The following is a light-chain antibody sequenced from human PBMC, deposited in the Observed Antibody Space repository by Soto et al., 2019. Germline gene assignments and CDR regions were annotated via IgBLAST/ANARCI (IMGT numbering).Light chain of an antibody. J-gene: IGKJ5*01. V-gene: IGKV3-20*01. CDR3: QQFNNYPIT. CDR1: QSISGIY. Sequence: VLTQSPGTLSLSPGERATISCRASQSISGIYLAWYQHRPGQPPRLLIYGASSRATGIPHRFSGSGSGTDFTLTISGLEPEDFATYYCQQFNNYPITFGQGTRLEIK. CDR2: GAS.